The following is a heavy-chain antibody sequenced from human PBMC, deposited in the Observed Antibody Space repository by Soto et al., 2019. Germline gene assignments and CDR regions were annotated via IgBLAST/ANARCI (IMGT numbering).Heavy chain of an antibody. V-gene: IGHV3-30-3*01. CDR3: ARDYVTMVRGVIPFY. Sequence: QVQLVESGGGVVQPGRSLRLSCAASGFTFSSYAMHWVRQAPGKGLAWVAVRSYDGSNKYYADSVKGRFTISRDNSKNTLYLQMNSLRAEDTAVYYCARDYVTMVRGVIPFYWGQGTLVTVSS. CDR2: RSYDGSNK. D-gene: IGHD3-10*01. J-gene: IGHJ4*02. CDR1: GFTFSSYA.